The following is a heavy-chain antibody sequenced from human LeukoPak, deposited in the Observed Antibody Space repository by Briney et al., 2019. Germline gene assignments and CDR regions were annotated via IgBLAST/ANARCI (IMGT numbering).Heavy chain of an antibody. CDR1: GFTFSSYS. CDR3: ARARRSGSYATYYFDY. CDR2: ISSSSSYI. J-gene: IGHJ4*02. Sequence: GGSLRLSCAASGFTFSSYSVNWVRQAPGKGLEWVSSISSSSSYIYYADSVKGRFTISRENAKNSLYLQMNSLRAEDTAVYYCARARRSGSYATYYFDYWGQGTLVTVSS. V-gene: IGHV3-21*01. D-gene: IGHD1-26*01.